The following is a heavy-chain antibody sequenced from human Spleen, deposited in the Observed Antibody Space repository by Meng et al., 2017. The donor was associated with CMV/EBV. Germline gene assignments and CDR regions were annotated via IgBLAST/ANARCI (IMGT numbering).Heavy chain of an antibody. CDR3: ARDLTIFGERAGMDV. D-gene: IGHD3-3*01. V-gene: IGHV3-13*01. CDR1: GFTFSSYD. CDR2: IGTAGDT. Sequence: GESLKISCAASGFTFSSYDMHWVRQATGKGLEWVSAIGTAGDTYYPGSVKGRFTISRENAKNSLYLQMNSLRAGGTAVYYCARDLTIFGERAGMDVWGQWTTVTVSS. J-gene: IGHJ6*02.